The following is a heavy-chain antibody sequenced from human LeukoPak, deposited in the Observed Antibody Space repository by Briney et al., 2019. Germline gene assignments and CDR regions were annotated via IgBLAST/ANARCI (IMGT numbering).Heavy chain of an antibody. CDR2: IYYSGST. D-gene: IGHD2-2*01. V-gene: IGHV4-59*01. J-gene: IGHJ3*02. CDR1: GGSISSYY. CDR3: ARGISARRYCSSTSCYSHGAFDI. Sequence: PSETLSLTCTVSGGSISSYYWSWIRQPPGKGLEWIGYIYYSGSTNYNPSLKSRVTISVDTSKNQFSLKLSSVTAADTAVYYCARGISARRYCSSTSCYSHGAFDIWGQGTMVTVSS.